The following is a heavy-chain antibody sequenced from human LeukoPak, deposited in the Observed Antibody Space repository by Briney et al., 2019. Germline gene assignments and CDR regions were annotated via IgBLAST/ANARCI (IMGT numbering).Heavy chain of an antibody. CDR1: GFTFSGSA. J-gene: IGHJ4*02. V-gene: IGHV3-73*01. CDR3: AGDYDSWTGLNY. D-gene: IGHD3-3*01. Sequence: GGSLRLSCAASGFTFSGSAMHWVRQASGKGLEWVGHIGNKVSNYATEYAASLRGRFTISRDDSKDTAYLQVNSLKTEDTAVYYCAGDYDSWTGLNYWGQGTLVTVSS. CDR2: IGNKVSNYAT.